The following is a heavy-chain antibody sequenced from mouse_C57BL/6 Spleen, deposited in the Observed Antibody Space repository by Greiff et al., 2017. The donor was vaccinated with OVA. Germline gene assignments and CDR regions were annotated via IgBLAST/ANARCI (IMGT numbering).Heavy chain of an antibody. Sequence: VHVKQSGPELVKPGASVKMSCKASGYTFTDYNMHWVKQSHGKSLEWIGYINPNNGGTSYNQKFKGKATLTVNKSSSTAYMELRSLTSEDSAVYYCARSGGDFDYWGQGTTLTVSS. CDR3: ARSGGDFDY. V-gene: IGHV1-22*01. D-gene: IGHD3-1*01. CDR1: GYTFTDYN. CDR2: INPNNGGT. J-gene: IGHJ2*01.